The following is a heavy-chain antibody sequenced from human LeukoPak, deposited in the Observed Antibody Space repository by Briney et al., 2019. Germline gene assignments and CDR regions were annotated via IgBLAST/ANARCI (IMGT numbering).Heavy chain of an antibody. CDR1: GFTFSSYS. Sequence: GGSLRLSCAASGFTFSSYSMTWVRQAPGKGLEWVSSISSSSSYIYYAESVKGRFTISRDNSKNTLYLQMNSLRAEDTAVYYCAKDRISGYNYGLSAFDIWGQGTTVTVSS. V-gene: IGHV3-21*01. J-gene: IGHJ3*02. CDR3: AKDRISGYNYGLSAFDI. CDR2: ISSSSSYI. D-gene: IGHD5-18*01.